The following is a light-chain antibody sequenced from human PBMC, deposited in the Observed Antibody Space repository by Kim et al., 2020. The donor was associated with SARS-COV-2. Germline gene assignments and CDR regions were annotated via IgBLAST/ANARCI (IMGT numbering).Light chain of an antibody. V-gene: IGKV1-5*03. CDR3: QQYDRYPVT. CDR2: KAS. J-gene: IGKJ2*01. Sequence: DIQMTQSPSPLSASVGDRVTITCRASQSIRSWLAWYQQKPGKAPNLLIFKASTLESGVPSRFSGYGSGTEFTLIISSLQPDDFATYYCQQYDRYPVTFGQGTKLEI. CDR1: QSIRSW.